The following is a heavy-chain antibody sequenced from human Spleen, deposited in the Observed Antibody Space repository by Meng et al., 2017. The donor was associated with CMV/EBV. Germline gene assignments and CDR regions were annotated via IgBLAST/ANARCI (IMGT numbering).Heavy chain of an antibody. D-gene: IGHD1-26*01. V-gene: IGHV4-34*01. CDR2: INHSGST. J-gene: IGHJ4*02. CDR3: ARGPMGRGDY. Sequence: SQTLSLTCAVYGGSFSGYSWSWIRQPPGKGLEWIGEINHSGSTNYNPSLKSRVTISVDTSKNQFSLKLSSVTAADTAVYYFARGPMGRGDYWGQGTRVTVSS. CDR1: GGSFSGYS.